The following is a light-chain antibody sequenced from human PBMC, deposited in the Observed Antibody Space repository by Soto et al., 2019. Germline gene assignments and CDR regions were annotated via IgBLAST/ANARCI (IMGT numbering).Light chain of an antibody. CDR3: QQYNTYPLT. J-gene: IGKJ4*01. CDR2: KAS. Sequence: DIQMTQSPSTLSASVENKVTITCRASHSISSWLAWYQQKPGKAPKLLIYKASSLEGGVPSRFGGSGSGTLFNITISSLHPDDFATYYCQQYNTYPLTFGGGTKVDIK. V-gene: IGKV1-5*03. CDR1: HSISSW.